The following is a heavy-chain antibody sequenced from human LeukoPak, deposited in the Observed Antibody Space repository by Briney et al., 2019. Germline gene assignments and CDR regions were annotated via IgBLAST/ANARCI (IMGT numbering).Heavy chain of an antibody. V-gene: IGHV4-59*08. CDR1: GGSISSYY. Sequence: SETLSLTRTVSGGSISSYYWSWIRQPPGKGLEWIGYIHNSGSTNYNPSLKSRVTISVDTSKNQFSLKVSSVTAADTAVYYCARASYSSSWYAVGNWGQGTLVTVSS. D-gene: IGHD6-13*01. J-gene: IGHJ4*02. CDR2: IHNSGST. CDR3: ARASYSSSWYAVGN.